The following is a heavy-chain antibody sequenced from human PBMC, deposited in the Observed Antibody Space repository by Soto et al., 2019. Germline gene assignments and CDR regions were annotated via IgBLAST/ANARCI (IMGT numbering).Heavy chain of an antibody. Sequence: QVQLVESGGGVVQPGRSLRLSCAASGFTFSSYAMHWVRQAPGKGLEWVAVISYDGSKKYYADSVKGRFTISRDNSKNTLYLQMNRLRAEDTAVYYCARASSSGWLIDYWGQGTLVTVSS. CDR3: ARASSSGWLIDY. J-gene: IGHJ4*02. D-gene: IGHD6-19*01. CDR1: GFTFSSYA. V-gene: IGHV3-30-3*01. CDR2: ISYDGSKK.